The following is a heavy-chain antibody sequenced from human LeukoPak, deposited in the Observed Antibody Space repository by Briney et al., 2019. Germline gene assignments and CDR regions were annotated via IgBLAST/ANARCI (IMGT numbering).Heavy chain of an antibody. V-gene: IGHV4-59*01. J-gene: IGHJ2*01. Sequence: ETLSLTCTVSGGSISRYYWSWIRQPPGKGLEWIGYIYYTGSTNYNPSLKSRLTISLDTSQNQFSLRLSSVTAADTAVYYCARGPNYWYFDLWGRGTLVTVSS. CDR2: IYYTGST. CDR3: ARGPNYWYFDL. CDR1: GGSISRYY.